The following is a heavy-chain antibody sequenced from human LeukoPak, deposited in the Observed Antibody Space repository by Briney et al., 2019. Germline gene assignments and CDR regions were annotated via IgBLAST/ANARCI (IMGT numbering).Heavy chain of an antibody. CDR1: GGSFSGYY. CDR2: INHSGST. D-gene: IGHD3-10*01. J-gene: IGHJ4*02. Sequence: SETLSLTCAVYGGSFSGYYWSGIRQPPGKGLEWIGEINHSGSTNYNPSLKSRVTISVDTSKNQFSLKLSSVTAADTAVYYCARGLGYYGSGSYNYWGQGTLVTVSS. CDR3: ARGLGYYGSGSYNY. V-gene: IGHV4-34*01.